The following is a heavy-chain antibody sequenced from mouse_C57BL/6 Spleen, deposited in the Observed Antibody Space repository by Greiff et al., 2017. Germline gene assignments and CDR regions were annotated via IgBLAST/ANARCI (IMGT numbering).Heavy chain of an antibody. V-gene: IGHV1-54*01. J-gene: IGHJ3*01. D-gene: IGHD2-4*01. Sequence: QVQLQQSGAELVRPGTSVKVSCKASGYAFTNYLIEWVKQRPGQGLEWIGVINPGSGGTNYNEKFKGKATLTADKSSSTAYMQLSSLTSEDSAVYFCAREGASTGDYAWFAYWGQGTLVTVSA. CDR3: AREGASTGDYAWFAY. CDR1: GYAFTNYL. CDR2: INPGSGGT.